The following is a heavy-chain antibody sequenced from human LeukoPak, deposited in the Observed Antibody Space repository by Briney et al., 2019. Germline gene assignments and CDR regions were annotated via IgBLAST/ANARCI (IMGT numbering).Heavy chain of an antibody. CDR3: ARQENSSGFLFYFDY. CDR2: IYYSGST. J-gene: IGHJ4*02. V-gene: IGHV4-59*08. CDR1: GGSISGYY. Sequence: SETLSLTCTVSGGSISGYYWSWIRQPPGKGLEWIGYIYYSGSTNYNPSLKSRVTISVDTSKNQFSLKLSSVTAADTAVYYCARQENSSGFLFYFDYWGQGTLVTVSS. D-gene: IGHD6-19*01.